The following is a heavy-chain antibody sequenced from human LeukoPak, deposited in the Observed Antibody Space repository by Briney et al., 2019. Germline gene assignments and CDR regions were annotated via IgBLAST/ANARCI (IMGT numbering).Heavy chain of an antibody. J-gene: IGHJ4*02. CDR1: GFTFSSYG. V-gene: IGHV3-30*18. CDR3: AKDYCSGGSCYLDY. CDR2: ISYDGTNK. D-gene: IGHD2-15*01. Sequence: TGGSLRLSCAASGFTFSSYGMHWVRQAPGKGLEWVAVISYDGTNKYYGDSVKGRFTISRDNSKNTLYLQMNSLRAEDTAIYNCAKDYCSGGSCYLDYWGQGTLVTVSS.